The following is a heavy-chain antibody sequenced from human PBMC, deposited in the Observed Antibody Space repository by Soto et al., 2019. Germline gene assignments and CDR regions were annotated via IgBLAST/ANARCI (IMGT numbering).Heavy chain of an antibody. CDR2: ISSSSSTI. CDR3: ASGRGYYYDSSGSRSFDY. V-gene: IGHV3-48*02. D-gene: IGHD3-22*01. Sequence: GGSLRLSCAASGFTFSSYSMNWVRQAPGKGLEWVSYISSSSSTIYYADSVKGRFTISRDNAKNSLYLQMNSLRDEDTAVYYCASGRGYYYDSSGSRSFDYWGQGTLVTVSS. CDR1: GFTFSSYS. J-gene: IGHJ4*02.